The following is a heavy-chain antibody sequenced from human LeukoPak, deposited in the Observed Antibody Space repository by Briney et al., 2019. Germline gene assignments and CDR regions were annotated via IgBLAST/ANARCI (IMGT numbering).Heavy chain of an antibody. D-gene: IGHD1-7*01. J-gene: IGHJ4*02. V-gene: IGHV2-70*11. Sequence: SGPTLVNPTQTLTLTCTFSGFSLGTSGLCVSWIRQPPGKAVKWLARIDWDGDTYYSTSLKTRLTISKDTSKNQVVLTMTNMDPVDTATYYCARSSGAGTTLDYWGQGTLVTVSS. CDR1: GFSLGTSGLC. CDR2: IDWDGDT. CDR3: ARSSGAGTTLDY.